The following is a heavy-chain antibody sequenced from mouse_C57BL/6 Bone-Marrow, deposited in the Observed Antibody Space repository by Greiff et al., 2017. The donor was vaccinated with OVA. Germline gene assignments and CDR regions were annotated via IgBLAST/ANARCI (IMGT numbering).Heavy chain of an antibody. Sequence: QVQLQQPGAELVKPGASVKLSCKASGYTFTSYWMQWVKQRPGQGLEWIGEIDPSDSYTNYNQKFKGKATLTVDTSSSTAYMQLSSLTSEDSAVYYCASPGGLRRFAYWGQGTLVTVSA. CDR2: IDPSDSYT. CDR3: ASPGGLRRFAY. V-gene: IGHV1-50*01. CDR1: GYTFTSYW. D-gene: IGHD2-4*01. J-gene: IGHJ3*01.